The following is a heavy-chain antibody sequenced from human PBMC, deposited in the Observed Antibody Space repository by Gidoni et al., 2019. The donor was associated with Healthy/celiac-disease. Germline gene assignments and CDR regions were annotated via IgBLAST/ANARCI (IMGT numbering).Heavy chain of an antibody. D-gene: IGHD4-17*01. CDR3: TTVYGDYVINWFDP. V-gene: IGHV3-15*01. J-gene: IGHJ5*02. CDR2: IKSKTDGGTT. CDR1: GFTFSNAW. Sequence: EVQLVESGGGLVKPGGSLRLSCSASGFTFSNAWMSWVRQAPGKGLEWVGSIKSKTDGGTTDYAAPVKGRFTISRDDSKNTLYLQMNSLKTEDTAVYYCTTVYGDYVINWFDPWGQGTLVTVSS.